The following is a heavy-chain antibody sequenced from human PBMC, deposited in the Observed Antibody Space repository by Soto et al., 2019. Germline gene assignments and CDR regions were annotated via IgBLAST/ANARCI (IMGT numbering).Heavy chain of an antibody. CDR1: GFTFSSYG. Sequence: GSLRLSCAASGFTFSSYGMHWVRQAPGKGLEWVAVIWYDGSNKYYADSVKGRFTISRDNSKNTLYLQMNSLRAEDTAVYYCAREFVFLTYYFDYWGQGTLVTVSS. J-gene: IGHJ4*02. CDR2: IWYDGSNK. D-gene: IGHD3-9*01. V-gene: IGHV3-33*01. CDR3: AREFVFLTYYFDY.